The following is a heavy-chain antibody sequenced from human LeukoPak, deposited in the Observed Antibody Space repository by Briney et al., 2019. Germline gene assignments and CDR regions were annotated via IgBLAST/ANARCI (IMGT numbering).Heavy chain of an antibody. D-gene: IGHD3-3*01. J-gene: IGHJ4*02. CDR3: ARDSVEWYIFDY. V-gene: IGHV3-74*01. CDR2: TNRDGSST. Sequence: GGSLRLSCAASGFTLSSYWMHWVRQAPGKGPVWVARTNRDGSSTAYADSVKGRFTISKDKAKNTLYLLMNSLRAEDTAVYYCARDSVEWYIFDYWGQGTLVTVSS. CDR1: GFTLSSYW.